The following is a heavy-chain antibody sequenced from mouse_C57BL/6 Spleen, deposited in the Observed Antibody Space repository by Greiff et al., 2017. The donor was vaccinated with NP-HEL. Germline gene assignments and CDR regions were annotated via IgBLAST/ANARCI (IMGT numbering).Heavy chain of an antibody. CDR1: GFTFSSYG. CDR2: ISSGGSYT. J-gene: IGHJ4*01. CDR3: ASYSNYAMDY. V-gene: IGHV5-6*01. Sequence: EVKLQESGGDLVKPGGSLKLSCAASGFTFSSYGMSWVRQTPDKRLEWVATISSGGSYTYYPDSVKGRFTISRDNAKNTLYLQMSSLKSEDTAMYYCASYSNYAMDYWGQGTSVTVSS. D-gene: IGHD2-5*01.